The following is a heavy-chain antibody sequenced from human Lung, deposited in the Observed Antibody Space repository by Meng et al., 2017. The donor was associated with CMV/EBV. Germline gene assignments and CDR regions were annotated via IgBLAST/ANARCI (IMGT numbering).Heavy chain of an antibody. J-gene: IGHJ6*02. V-gene: IGHV3-23*03. CDR3: AKGTWGDYWYVLDV. CDR1: GFTFSNFA. Sequence: GESLKISCAASGFTFSNFAMTWVRQAPGKGLEWVSVIYTASTRTYYGNSVKGRFTISRSDSQNTLHLQMNSLRAEDTAAYYCAKGTWGDYWYVLDVWGQGTTVTVSS. CDR2: IYTASTRT. D-gene: IGHD3-10*02.